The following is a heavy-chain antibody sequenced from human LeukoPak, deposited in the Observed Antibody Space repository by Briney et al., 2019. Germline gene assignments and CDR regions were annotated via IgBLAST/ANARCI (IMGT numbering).Heavy chain of an antibody. Sequence: GGSLRLSCAASGFTFSSYSMNWVRQAPGKGLEWVSSISSSSSYIYYADSVKGRFTISRDNAKNSLYLQMNSLRAEDTALYYCARDAMTTSDGYYYYYMDVWGKGTTVTVSS. V-gene: IGHV3-21*01. CDR1: GFTFSSYS. D-gene: IGHD4-11*01. CDR2: ISSSSSYI. CDR3: ARDAMTTSDGYYYYYMDV. J-gene: IGHJ6*03.